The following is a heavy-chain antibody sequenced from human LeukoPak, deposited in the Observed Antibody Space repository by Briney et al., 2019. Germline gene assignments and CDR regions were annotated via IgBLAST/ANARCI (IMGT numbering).Heavy chain of an antibody. J-gene: IGHJ6*03. CDR2: ISSSGSTI. CDR3: ARSYYYYMDV. V-gene: IGHV3-48*04. Sequence: PGGSLRLSCAASGFIFSSYSMNWVRQAPGKGLEWVSYISSSGSTIYYADSVKGRFTISRDNAKNSLYLQMNSLRAEDTAVYYCARSYYYYMDVWGKGTTVTISS. CDR1: GFIFSSYS.